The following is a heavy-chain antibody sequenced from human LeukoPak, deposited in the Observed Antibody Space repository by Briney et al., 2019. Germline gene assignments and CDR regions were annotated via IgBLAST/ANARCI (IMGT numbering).Heavy chain of an antibody. CDR1: GFTVSTNY. V-gene: IGHV3-66*01. CDR2: IYNGGST. D-gene: IGHD3-16*02. J-gene: IGHJ4*02. Sequence: GGSLRLSCAASGFTVSTNYMSWVRQAPGKGLEWASTIYNGGSTHYADSVQGRFTISRDNSKNTLYLQVNSLRAEDTAVYYCARGYHDYWGQGTLVTVSS. CDR3: ARGYHDY.